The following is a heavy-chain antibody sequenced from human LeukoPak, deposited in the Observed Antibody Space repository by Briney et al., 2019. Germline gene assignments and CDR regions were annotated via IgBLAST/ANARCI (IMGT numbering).Heavy chain of an antibody. CDR2: INPSGGST. D-gene: IGHD3-10*01. CDR3: AREGSQGSFDY. V-gene: IGHV1-46*01. J-gene: IGHJ4*02. CDR1: GYTFTSYY. Sequence: ASVKVTCKASGYTFTSYYMHWVRQAPGQGLEWMGIINPSGGSTSYAQKFQGRVTMTRDTSTSTVYMELSSRRSEDTAVYYCAREGSQGSFDYWGQGTLVTVSS.